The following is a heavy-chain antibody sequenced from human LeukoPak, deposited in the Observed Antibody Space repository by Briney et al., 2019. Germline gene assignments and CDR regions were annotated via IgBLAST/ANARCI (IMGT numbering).Heavy chain of an antibody. J-gene: IGHJ4*02. D-gene: IGHD3-22*01. CDR3: ARGITMIVVGFDY. V-gene: IGHV3-33*01. CDR2: IWYDGSNK. Sequence: PGRSLRLSCAASGFTFSSYGMHWVRQAPGKGLEWVAVIWYDGSNKYYADSVKGRFTISRDNSKNTLYLQMNSLRAEDTAVYYCARGITMIVVGFDYWGQGTLVTVSS. CDR1: GFTFSSYG.